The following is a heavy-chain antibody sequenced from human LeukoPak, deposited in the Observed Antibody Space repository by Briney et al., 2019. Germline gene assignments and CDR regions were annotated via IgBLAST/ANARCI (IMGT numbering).Heavy chain of an antibody. D-gene: IGHD4-17*01. CDR1: GGTFSSYA. V-gene: IGHV1-69*06. Sequence: ASVNVSCKASGGTFSSYAISWVRQAPGQGLEWMGGIIPIFGTANYAQKFQGRVTMTEDTSTDTAYMELSSLRSEDTAVYYCATVPGPFSVTPYYFDYWGQGTLVTVSS. CDR2: IIPIFGTA. J-gene: IGHJ4*02. CDR3: ATVPGPFSVTPYYFDY.